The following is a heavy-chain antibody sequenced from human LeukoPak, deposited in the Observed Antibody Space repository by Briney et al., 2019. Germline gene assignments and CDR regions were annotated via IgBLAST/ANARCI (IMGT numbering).Heavy chain of an antibody. Sequence: PGGSLRLSCAASGFTFSSYAMSWVRQAPGKGLEWVSAISGSGGSTYYADSVKGRFTISRDNSKNTLYLQMNSLRAEDTAVYYCAKGPRITMIVVVITTLLSAFDIWGQGTMVTVSS. CDR1: GFTFSSYA. D-gene: IGHD3-22*01. J-gene: IGHJ3*02. CDR2: ISGSGGST. CDR3: AKGPRITMIVVVITTLLSAFDI. V-gene: IGHV3-23*01.